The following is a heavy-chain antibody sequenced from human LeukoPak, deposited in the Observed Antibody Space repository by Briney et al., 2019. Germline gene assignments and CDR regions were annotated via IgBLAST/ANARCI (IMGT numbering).Heavy chain of an antibody. D-gene: IGHD2-21*01. CDR2: VKQDGSEK. CDR1: GFTFSSYW. CDR3: ARLWPFYY. V-gene: IGHV3-7*01. J-gene: IGHJ4*02. Sequence: PGGSLRLSCAGSGFTFSSYWMSWVRQAPGKGMEWVANVKQDGSEKYLDSVKGRFTISRDDAKNSLYLQMNSLRAEDTAVYYCARLWPFYYWGQGTLVTVSS.